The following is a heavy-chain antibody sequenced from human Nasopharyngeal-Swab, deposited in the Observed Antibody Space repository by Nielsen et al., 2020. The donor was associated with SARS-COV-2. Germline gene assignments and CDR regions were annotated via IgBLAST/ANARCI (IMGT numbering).Heavy chain of an antibody. D-gene: IGHD5-18*01. V-gene: IGHV4-39*01. CDR1: GGSISSSSYY. CDR3: ARGTTAMVHHY. J-gene: IGHJ4*02. Sequence: ESLKISCTVSGGSISSSSYYWGWIRQPPGKGLEWIGSIYYSGSTYYNPSLKSRVTISVDTSKNQFSLKLSSVTAADTAVYYCARGTTAMVHHYWGQGTLVTVSS. CDR2: IYYSGST.